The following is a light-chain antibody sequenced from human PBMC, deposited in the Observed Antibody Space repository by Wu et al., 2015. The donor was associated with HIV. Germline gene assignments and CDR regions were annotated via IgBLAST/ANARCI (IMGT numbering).Light chain of an antibody. CDR3: QQRSTWPLT. J-gene: IGKJ4*01. Sequence: EIALTQSPATLSLSPGERATLSCRASQSINNYLAWYQQKPGQAPRLLIYDASNRATGVPARVSGSGSGTDFTLTTSSLEPEDFAIYFCQQRSTWPLTFGGGTKVEIK. CDR1: QSINNY. V-gene: IGKV3-11*01. CDR2: DAS.